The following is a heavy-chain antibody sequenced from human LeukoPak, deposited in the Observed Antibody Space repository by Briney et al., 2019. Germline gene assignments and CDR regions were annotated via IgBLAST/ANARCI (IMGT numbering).Heavy chain of an antibody. Sequence: KPSETLSLTCTVSGGSISTYYWCRIRQPPGKGLEWIGYSYYSGSTNYNPSLKSRGTISVDTSKNQFSLKLSSVAPADTAVYYCARGRYYDSGGYYLNDAFDIWGQGTMVTVSS. V-gene: IGHV4-59*01. CDR3: ARGRYYDSGGYYLNDAFDI. J-gene: IGHJ3*02. CDR1: GGSISTYY. CDR2: SYYSGST. D-gene: IGHD3-22*01.